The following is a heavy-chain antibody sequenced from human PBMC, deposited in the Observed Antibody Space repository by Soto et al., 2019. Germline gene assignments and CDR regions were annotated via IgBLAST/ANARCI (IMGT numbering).Heavy chain of an antibody. CDR3: ARDPGDGSGSYTPNGWFDP. Sequence: PSETLSLTCTVSGGSISSGGYYWSWIRQHPGKGLEWIGYIYYSGSTYYNPSLKSRVTISVDTSKNQFSLKLSSVTAADTAVYYCARDPGDGSGSYTPNGWFDPWGQGTLVTVSS. CDR1: GGSISSGGYY. J-gene: IGHJ5*02. CDR2: IYYSGST. D-gene: IGHD3-10*01. V-gene: IGHV4-31*03.